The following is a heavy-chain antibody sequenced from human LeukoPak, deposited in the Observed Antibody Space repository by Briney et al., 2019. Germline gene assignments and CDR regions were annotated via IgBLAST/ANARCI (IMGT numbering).Heavy chain of an antibody. CDR2: IYYSGST. Sequence: PSEPLSLPCTVSGAPIRSGGYSWSWIRQHPGKGLAWFGYIYYSGSTYYNPSLKSRVTISVDTSKNQFSLKLSSVTAADTAVYYCARDTGGYCSSTSCYAGRVLDYWGQGTLVTVSS. J-gene: IGHJ4*02. CDR3: ARDTGGYCSSTSCYAGRVLDY. CDR1: GAPIRSGGYS. D-gene: IGHD2-2*01. V-gene: IGHV4-31*03.